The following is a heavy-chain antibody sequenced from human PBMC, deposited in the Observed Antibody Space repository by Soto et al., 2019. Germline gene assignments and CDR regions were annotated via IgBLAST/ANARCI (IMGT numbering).Heavy chain of an antibody. D-gene: IGHD6-6*01. J-gene: IGHJ6*02. Sequence: SETLSLTCAVYGGSFSGYYWSWIRQPPGKGLEWIGEINHSGSTNYNPSLKSRVTISVDTSKNQFSLKLSSMTAADTAVYCCAEGGSSSRPPDCYYGMDVWSQGTTVTVSS. V-gene: IGHV4-34*01. CDR3: AEGGSSSRPPDCYYGMDV. CDR2: INHSGST. CDR1: GGSFSGYY.